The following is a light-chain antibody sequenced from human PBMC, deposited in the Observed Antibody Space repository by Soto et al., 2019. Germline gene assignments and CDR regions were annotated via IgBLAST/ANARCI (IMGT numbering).Light chain of an antibody. V-gene: IGKV3-20*01. CDR2: GAS. CDR1: QSVSSSS. CDR3: QHFGSSRGYT. Sequence: EIVLTQSPGTLSLSPGERATLSCRASQSVSSSSLAWYQQKPGQAPRLLIYGASSMATGIPERFSGSGSGTDFTLTISTLEPEDFAVYFGQHFGSSRGYTFGKGTKLQSK. J-gene: IGKJ2*01.